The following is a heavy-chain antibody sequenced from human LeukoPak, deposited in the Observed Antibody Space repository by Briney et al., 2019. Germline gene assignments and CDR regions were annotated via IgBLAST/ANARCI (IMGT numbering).Heavy chain of an antibody. J-gene: IGHJ4*02. Sequence: SQTLSLTCTVSGGSISSGGYYWSWIRQPPGKGLEWIGYIYHSGSTYYNPSLKSRVTISVDRSKNQFSLKLSSVTAADTAVYYCAISSSWPYDYWGQGTLVTVSS. V-gene: IGHV4-30-2*01. CDR2: IYHSGST. D-gene: IGHD6-13*01. CDR3: AISSSWPYDY. CDR1: GGSISSGGYY.